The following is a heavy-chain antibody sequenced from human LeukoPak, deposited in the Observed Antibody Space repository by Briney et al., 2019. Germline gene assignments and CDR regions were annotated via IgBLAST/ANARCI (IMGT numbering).Heavy chain of an antibody. V-gene: IGHV1-2*06. D-gene: IGHD6-19*01. J-gene: IGHJ4*02. CDR2: INPNSGGT. CDR1: GYTFTGYY. CDR3: ARDPLLVAGVWVDY. Sequence: ASVKVSCKASGYTFTGYYMHRVRQAPGQGLEWMGRINPNSGGTNYAQKFQGRVTMTRDTSISTAYMELSRLRSDDTAVYYCARDPLLVAGVWVDYWGQGTLVTVSS.